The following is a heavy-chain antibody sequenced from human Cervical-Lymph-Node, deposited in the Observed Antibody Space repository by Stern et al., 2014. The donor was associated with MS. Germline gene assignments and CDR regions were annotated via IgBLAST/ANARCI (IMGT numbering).Heavy chain of an antibody. CDR3: ARRGTTGTIDGFDI. D-gene: IGHD1-1*01. CDR2: IYPGDSDT. Sequence: EVQLLESGAEVKKPGESVKISCEGSGYTFTSHWIAWVRQVPGKGLEWMGIIYPGDSDTRSSPSFQGRVTISADRSISTAYLQWRTLRASDTAMYYCARRGTTGTIDGFDIWGQGSMVTVSS. CDR1: GYTFTSHW. V-gene: IGHV5-51*01. J-gene: IGHJ3*02.